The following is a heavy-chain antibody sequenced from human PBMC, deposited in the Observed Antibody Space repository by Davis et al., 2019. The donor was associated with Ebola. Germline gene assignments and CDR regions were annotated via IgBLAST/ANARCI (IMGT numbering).Heavy chain of an antibody. D-gene: IGHD3-10*01. CDR2: ISTYNGDT. CDR1: GYTFSSYG. V-gene: IGHV1-18*01. CDR3: AREAEVDGSIFFLH. Sequence: ASVKVSCKTSGYTFSSYGISWVRRAPGQGLEWMGWISTYNGDTSYAQNLQGRITMTTDTSTSTAYMELRSLRSDDTAVYYCAREAEVDGSIFFLHWGQGTLVTVSS. J-gene: IGHJ1*01.